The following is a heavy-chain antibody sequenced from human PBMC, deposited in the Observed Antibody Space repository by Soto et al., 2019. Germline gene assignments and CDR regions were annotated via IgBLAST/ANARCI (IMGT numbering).Heavy chain of an antibody. D-gene: IGHD1-1*01. CDR1: GASISGFY. V-gene: IGHV4-4*07. J-gene: IGHJ5*02. CDR3: VRDGTKTLRDWFDP. CDR2: IYATVTT. Sequence: SETLSLTCTVYGASISGFYWSWIRKSAGKGLEWIGRIYATVTTDYNPSLKSRVMMSVDTSTKQFSLKLRSVTAADTAVYYCVRDGTKTLRDWFDPWGQGISVTSPQ.